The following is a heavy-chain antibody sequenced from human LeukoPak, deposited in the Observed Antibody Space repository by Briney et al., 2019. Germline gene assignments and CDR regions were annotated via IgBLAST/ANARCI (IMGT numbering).Heavy chain of an antibody. CDR1: GGSISSSSYY. D-gene: IGHD2-21*02. CDR3: ASSASPGIVVVTAPYYFDY. J-gene: IGHJ4*02. V-gene: IGHV4-39*07. CDR2: IYYSGST. Sequence: ASETLSLTCSVSGGSISSSSYYWGWIRQPPGKGLEWIGSIYYSGSTYYNPSLKSRVTISVDTSKNQFSLKLSSVTAADTAVYYCASSASPGIVVVTAPYYFDYWGQGTLVTVSS.